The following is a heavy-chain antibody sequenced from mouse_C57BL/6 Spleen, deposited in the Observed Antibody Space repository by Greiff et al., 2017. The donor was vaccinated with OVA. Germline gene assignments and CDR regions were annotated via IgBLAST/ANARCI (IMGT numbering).Heavy chain of an antibody. J-gene: IGHJ1*03. Sequence: QVTLKESGPELVKPGASVKISCKASGYAFSSSWMNWVKQRPGKGLEWIGRIYPGDGDTNYNGKFKGKATLTADKSSSTAYMQLSSLTSEDSAVYVCATTVEPLYWYFDVWGTGTTVTVSS. CDR3: ATTVEPLYWYFDV. D-gene: IGHD1-1*01. CDR1: GYAFSSSW. CDR2: IYPGDGDT. V-gene: IGHV1-82*01.